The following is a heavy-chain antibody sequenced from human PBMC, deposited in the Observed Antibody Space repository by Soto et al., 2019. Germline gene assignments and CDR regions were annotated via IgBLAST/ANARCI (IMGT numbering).Heavy chain of an antibody. J-gene: IGHJ4*02. V-gene: IGHV3-66*01. CDR2: IYSGGST. CDR1: GFTVSSNY. D-gene: IGHD2-15*01. CDR3: ARARGYCSGGSCFPFDY. Sequence: EVQLVESGGGLVQPGGSLRLSCAASGFTVSSNYMSWVRQAPGKGLEWVPVIYSGGSTYYADSVKGRFTISRDNSKNTLYLQMNSLRAEDTAVYYCARARGYCSGGSCFPFDYLGQGTLVTVSS.